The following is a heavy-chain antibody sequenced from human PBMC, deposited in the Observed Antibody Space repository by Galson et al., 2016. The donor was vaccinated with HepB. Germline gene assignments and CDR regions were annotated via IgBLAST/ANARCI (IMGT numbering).Heavy chain of an antibody. CDR2: IYYSEST. Sequence: SETLSLTCAVSGDSISSSSYYWGWVRQPPGKGLEWIGNIYYSESTFYNPSLKSRVTISVDTSKNQFSLNLSSVTAADTAVYYCARLNAGAVGYWGQGTLVTVSS. V-gene: IGHV4-39*07. J-gene: IGHJ4*02. D-gene: IGHD2-2*01. CDR1: GDSISSSSYY. CDR3: ARLNAGAVGY.